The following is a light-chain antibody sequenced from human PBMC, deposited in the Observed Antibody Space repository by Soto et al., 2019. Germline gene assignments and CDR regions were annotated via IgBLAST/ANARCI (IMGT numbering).Light chain of an antibody. V-gene: IGKV1-27*01. Sequence: DIQMTQSPPSLSASIGDRVTITCRASQGIRNFGAWYQQKPGKAPKLLIYAASTLQSGVPSRFSGSGSGTDFTLTINSLQPEDVAPYSCQKYSSVPVFGPGTKVEIK. CDR3: QKYSSVPV. CDR2: AAS. CDR1: QGIRNF. J-gene: IGKJ3*01.